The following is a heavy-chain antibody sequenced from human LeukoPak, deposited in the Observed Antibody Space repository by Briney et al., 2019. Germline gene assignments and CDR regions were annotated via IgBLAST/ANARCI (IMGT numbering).Heavy chain of an antibody. CDR2: INPNSGGT. V-gene: IGHV1-2*02. Sequence: GASVKVSCKASGYTFTGYYMHWARQAPGQGLEWMGWINPNSGGTNYAQKFQGRVTMTRDTSISTAYMELSRLRSDDTAVYYCARGGTDIVVVPAAIEIDYWGQGTLVTVSS. CDR3: ARGGTDIVVVPAAIEIDY. CDR1: GYTFTGYY. J-gene: IGHJ4*02. D-gene: IGHD2-2*01.